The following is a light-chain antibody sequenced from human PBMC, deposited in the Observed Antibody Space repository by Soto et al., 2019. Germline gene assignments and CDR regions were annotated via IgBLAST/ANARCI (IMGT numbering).Light chain of an antibody. Sequence: QSALTQPAYVSGAAGRSITISCARTKSDLGSFNFVSWYQQHPGKAPKVIIYEVAKRPSGISDRLSGSKSGNTASLTIFPLPVLYDAGYYCCSDAGLTPSFSGTGTNLSVL. CDR2: EVA. CDR1: KSDLGSFNF. CDR3: CSDAGLTPSF. V-gene: IGLV2-23*02. J-gene: IGLJ1*01.